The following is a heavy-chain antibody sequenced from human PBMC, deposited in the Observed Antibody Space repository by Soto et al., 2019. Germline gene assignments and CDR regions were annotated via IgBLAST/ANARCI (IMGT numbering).Heavy chain of an antibody. CDR3: AKDIGFYGRFFDY. J-gene: IGHJ4*02. CDR1: GFTFDDYA. V-gene: IGHV3-9*01. Sequence: GGSLRLSCAASGFTFDDYAMHWVRQAPGKGLEWVSGISWNSGSIGYADSVKGRFTISRDNAKNSLYLQMNSLRAEDTALYYCAKDIGFYGRFFDYWGQGTLVTVSS. D-gene: IGHD3-16*01. CDR2: ISWNSGSI.